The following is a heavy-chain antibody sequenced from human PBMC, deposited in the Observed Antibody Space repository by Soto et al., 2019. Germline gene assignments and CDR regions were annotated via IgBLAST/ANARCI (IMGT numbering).Heavy chain of an antibody. Sequence: EVQLVESGGGLVQPGGSLRLSCAASGFTFSSYWMSWVRQAPGKGLEWVANMNQDGSEKYYVDSVKGRFTISRDNAKNSLYLQMNSLRAEDTAVYYCARRVYYYYYYMDVLGKVTTVTVSS. V-gene: IGHV3-7*01. J-gene: IGHJ6*03. CDR2: MNQDGSEK. CDR1: GFTFSSYW. CDR3: ARRVYYYYYYMDV.